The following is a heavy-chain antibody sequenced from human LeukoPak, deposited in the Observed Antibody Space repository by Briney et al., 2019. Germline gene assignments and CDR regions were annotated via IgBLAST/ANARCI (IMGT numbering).Heavy chain of an antibody. CDR3: ARGTGSWMATIRWKGYDY. J-gene: IGHJ4*02. D-gene: IGHD5-24*01. V-gene: IGHV3-48*01. CDR1: GFTFSSYS. CDR2: ISSSSSTI. Sequence: PGGSLRLSCAASGFTFSSYSMNWVRQAPGKGLEWVSYISSSSSTIYYADSVKGRFTISRDNAKNSLYLQMNSLRAEDTAVYYCARGTGSWMATIRWKGYDYWGQGTLVTVSS.